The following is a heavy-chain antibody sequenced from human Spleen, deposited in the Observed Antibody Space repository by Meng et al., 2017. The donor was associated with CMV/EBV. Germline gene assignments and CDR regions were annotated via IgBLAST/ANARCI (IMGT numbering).Heavy chain of an antibody. CDR3: ASGMYSGSY. J-gene: IGHJ4*02. CDR1: GFTFSSYS. Sequence: GESLKISCAASGFTFSSYSMNWVRQAPGKGLEWVSSISSSSSYIYYADSVKGRFTISRDNAKNSLYLQMNSLRAEDTAVYYCASGMYSGSYWGQGTLVTVSS. CDR2: ISSSSSYI. D-gene: IGHD1-26*01. V-gene: IGHV3-21*01.